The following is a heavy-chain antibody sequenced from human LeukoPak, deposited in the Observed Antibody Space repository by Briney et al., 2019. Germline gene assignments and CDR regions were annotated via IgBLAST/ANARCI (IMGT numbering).Heavy chain of an antibody. J-gene: IGHJ5*02. V-gene: IGHV1-2*02. Sequence: ASVKVSCKAYGCTFTAYYMHWVRQAPGQGLEWMGWINPNTGGTNYAQKFQGRVTMTRDTSISTAHMELSRLTSDDTAVYYCARGGVYGNFFDLWGQGTLVTVSS. CDR3: ARGGVYGNFFDL. CDR2: INPNTGGT. CDR1: GCTFTAYY. D-gene: IGHD1-7*01.